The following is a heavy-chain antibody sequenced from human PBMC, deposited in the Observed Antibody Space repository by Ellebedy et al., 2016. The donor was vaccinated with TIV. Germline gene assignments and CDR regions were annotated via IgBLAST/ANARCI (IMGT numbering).Heavy chain of an antibody. CDR1: GFTFSDYW. J-gene: IGHJ4*02. D-gene: IGHD3-16*01. CDR3: TRRVGAD. Sequence: PGGSLRLSCAASGFTFSDYWMSWVRQAPGKGLEWVANIRQDGSEIYYVDSVKGRFTISRDNGKNSLYLQMNSLRADDTAVYYCTRRVGADWGQGTLVTVSS. CDR2: IRQDGSEI. V-gene: IGHV3-7*01.